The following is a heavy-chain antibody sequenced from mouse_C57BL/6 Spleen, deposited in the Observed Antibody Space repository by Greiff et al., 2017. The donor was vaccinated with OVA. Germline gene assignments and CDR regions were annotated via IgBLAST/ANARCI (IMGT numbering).Heavy chain of an antibody. Sequence: QLQESGPELVKPGASVKISCKASGYSFTDYNMNWVKQSNGKSLEWIGVINPNYGTTSYNQKFKGKATLTVDQSSSTAYMQLNSLTSEDSAVYYCAREIWLRRDYAMDYWGQGTSVTVSS. CDR2: INPNYGTT. CDR1: GYSFTDYN. D-gene: IGHD2-2*01. J-gene: IGHJ4*01. CDR3: AREIWLRRDYAMDY. V-gene: IGHV1-39*01.